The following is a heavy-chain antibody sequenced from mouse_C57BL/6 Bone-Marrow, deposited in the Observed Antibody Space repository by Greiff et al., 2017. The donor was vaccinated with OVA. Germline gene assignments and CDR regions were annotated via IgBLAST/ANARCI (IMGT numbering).Heavy chain of an antibody. J-gene: IGHJ2*01. D-gene: IGHD3-1*01. V-gene: IGHV1-64*01. CDR2: IHPNSGST. CDR1: GYTFTSYW. CDR3: SRDRDQKRFDY. Sequence: QVQLQQPGAELVKPGASVKLSCKASGYTFTSYWMHWVKQRPGQGLEWIGMIHPNSGSTNYNEKFKSKATLTVDKSSSTAYMQLSSLTSEDSAVYYCSRDRDQKRFDYWGQGTTLTVSS.